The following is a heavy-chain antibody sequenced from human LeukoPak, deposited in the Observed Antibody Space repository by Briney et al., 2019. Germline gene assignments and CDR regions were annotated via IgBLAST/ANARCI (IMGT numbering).Heavy chain of an antibody. CDR1: GFTFSSYG. J-gene: IGHJ6*02. Sequence: PGRSLRLSCAASGFTFSSYGMHWVRQAPGKGLEWVAVIWYDGSNKYYADSVKGRFTISRDNSKNTLYLQMNSLRAEDTAVYYCARDPVTGIAVAEVLYGMDVWGQGTTVTVSS. V-gene: IGHV3-33*01. D-gene: IGHD6-19*01. CDR3: ARDPVTGIAVAEVLYGMDV. CDR2: IWYDGSNK.